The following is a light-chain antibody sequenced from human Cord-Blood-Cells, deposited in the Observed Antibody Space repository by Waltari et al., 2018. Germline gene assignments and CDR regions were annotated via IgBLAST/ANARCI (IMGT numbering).Light chain of an antibody. CDR2: DVS. J-gene: IGLJ3*02. V-gene: IGLV2-11*01. CDR1: SSDVGGYNY. CDR3: CSYAGRV. Sequence: QSALTQPRSVSGSPGQSVTISCTGTSSDVGGYNYVSWYQQHPGKAPKLMIYDVSKRPSGLPDRFSGSKSGNTASLTISGLQAEDEADYYCCSYAGRVFGGGTKLTVL.